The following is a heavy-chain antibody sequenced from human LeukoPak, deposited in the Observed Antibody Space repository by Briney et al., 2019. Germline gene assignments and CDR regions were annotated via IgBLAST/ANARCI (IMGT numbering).Heavy chain of an antibody. CDR2: ISHSGST. Sequence: SETLSLTCTVSGGSISSGGYYWSWIRQPPGKGLEWIGYISHSGSTYYNPSLKSRATISVETSKNQFSLKLSSVTAADTAVYYCARDPTVVTRGGGMDVWGQGTTVTVSS. J-gene: IGHJ6*02. CDR3: ARDPTVVTRGGGMDV. V-gene: IGHV4-61*08. CDR1: GGSISSGGYY. D-gene: IGHD4-23*01.